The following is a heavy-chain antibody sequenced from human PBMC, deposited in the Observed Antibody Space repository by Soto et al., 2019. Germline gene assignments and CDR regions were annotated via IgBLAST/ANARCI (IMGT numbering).Heavy chain of an antibody. J-gene: IGHJ3*02. D-gene: IGHD6-13*01. CDR2: IIPIFRTT. CDR3: AREVAADGTFREDVFDI. V-gene: IGHV1-69*12. Sequence: QVHLVQSGAEVKKPGSSVKVSCKAPGGTFSNHAINWVRQAPGQGLEWMGRIIPIFRTTNYAQKFQGRVTMTADDSMITAYLELSSMKHDDTAVYYCAREVAADGTFREDVFDIWGQGTLVTVSS. CDR1: GGTFSNHA.